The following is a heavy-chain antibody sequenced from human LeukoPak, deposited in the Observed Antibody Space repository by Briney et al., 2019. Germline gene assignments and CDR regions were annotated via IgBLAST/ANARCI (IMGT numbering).Heavy chain of an antibody. D-gene: IGHD3-9*01. J-gene: IGHJ3*02. V-gene: IGHV3-23*01. CDR1: GFTFSSCA. CDR3: AKDQLGYDILTGYYPDAFDI. Sequence: GGSLRLSCAASGFTFSSCAMSWVRQAPGKGLEWVSAISGSGGSTYYADSVKGRFTISRDNSKNTLYLQMNSLRAEDTAVYYFAKDQLGYDILTGYYPDAFDIWGQGTMVTVSS. CDR2: ISGSGGST.